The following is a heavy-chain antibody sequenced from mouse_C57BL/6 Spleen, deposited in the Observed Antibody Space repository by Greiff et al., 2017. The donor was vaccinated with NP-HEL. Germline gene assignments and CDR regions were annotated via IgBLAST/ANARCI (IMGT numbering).Heavy chain of an antibody. J-gene: IGHJ3*01. CDR1: GFTFSSYA. CDR3: AREGDYYGSRGFAY. Sequence: EVMLVESGGGLVKPGGSLKLSCAASGFTFSSYAMSWVRQTPEKRLEWVATISDGGSYTYYPDNVKGRFTISRDNAKNNLYLQMSHLKSEDTAMYYCAREGDYYGSRGFAYWGQGTLVTVSA. CDR2: ISDGGSYT. D-gene: IGHD1-1*01. V-gene: IGHV5-4*01.